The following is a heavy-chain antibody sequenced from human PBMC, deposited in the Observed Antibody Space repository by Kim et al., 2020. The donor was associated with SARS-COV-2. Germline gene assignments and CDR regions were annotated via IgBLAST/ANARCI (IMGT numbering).Heavy chain of an antibody. J-gene: IGHJ4*02. Sequence: SETLSLTCTVSGGSISSSTYYWGWIRQPPGKGLQWIGSVYYSGSTHYNPSLKSRVTISVDTSKNQFSLILSSVTAADTAVFYCARHAPNTSNRPFDYWVQGTLVTVSS. D-gene: IGHD2-2*02. CDR2: VYYSGST. V-gene: IGHV4-39*01. CDR1: GGSISSSTYY. CDR3: ARHAPNTSNRPFDY.